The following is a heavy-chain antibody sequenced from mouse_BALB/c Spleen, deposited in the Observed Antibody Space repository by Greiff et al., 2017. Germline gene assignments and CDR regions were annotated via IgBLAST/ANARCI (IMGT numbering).Heavy chain of an antibody. CDR2: ISSGGSYT. V-gene: IGHV5-9-3*01. J-gene: IGHJ4*01. CDR1: GFTFSSYA. D-gene: IGHD2-14*01. Sequence: EVKLMESGGGLVKPGGSLKLSCAASGFTFSSYAMSWVRQTPEKRLEWVATISSGGSYTYYPDSVKGRFTISRDNAKNTLYLQMSSLRSEDTAMYYCARGIGYYFAMDYWGQGTSVTVSS. CDR3: ARGIGYYFAMDY.